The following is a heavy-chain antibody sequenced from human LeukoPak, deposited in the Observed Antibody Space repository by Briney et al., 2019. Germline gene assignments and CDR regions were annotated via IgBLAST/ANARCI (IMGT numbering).Heavy chain of an antibody. V-gene: IGHV3-23*01. J-gene: IGHJ4*02. CDR1: GFTFSTYA. Sequence: PGGSLRLSCAPSGFTFSTYAMSWVRQAPGKGMEWVSSLSTIGGSTYYADSVKGRFTISRDNSKNTQYLQMNSLRAEDTAIYYCLRYCSGGRCYSGGHWGQGTLVTVSS. CDR2: LSTIGGST. CDR3: LRYCSGGRCYSGGH. D-gene: IGHD2-15*01.